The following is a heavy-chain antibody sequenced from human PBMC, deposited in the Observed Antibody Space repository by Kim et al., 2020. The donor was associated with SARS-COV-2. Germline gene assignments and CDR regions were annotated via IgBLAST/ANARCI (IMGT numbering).Heavy chain of an antibody. CDR2: K. D-gene: IGHD3-9*01. J-gene: IGHJ2*01. V-gene: IGHV3-33*01. Sequence: KYSAAYVGGRFTISRDNSKSMLYLQMNSLRAEDTAVYYCARVFDPHYFDLWGRGTLVTVSS. CDR3: ARVFDPHYFDL.